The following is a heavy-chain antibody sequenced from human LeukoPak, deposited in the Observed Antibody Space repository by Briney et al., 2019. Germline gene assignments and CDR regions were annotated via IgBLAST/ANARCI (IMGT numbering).Heavy chain of an antibody. CDR2: ISSSSSYI. J-gene: IGHJ4*02. Sequence: GGSLRLSCAASGFTFSSYSMNWVRQAPGKGLEWVSSISSSSSYIYYADSVKGRFTISRDNAKNSLYLQMNSLRAEDTAVYYCARDPNRQWLVTDDYWGQGTLVTVSS. V-gene: IGHV3-21*01. D-gene: IGHD6-19*01. CDR1: GFTFSSYS. CDR3: ARDPNRQWLVTDDY.